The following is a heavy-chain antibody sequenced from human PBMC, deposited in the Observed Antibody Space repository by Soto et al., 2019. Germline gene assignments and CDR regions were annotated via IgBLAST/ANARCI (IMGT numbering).Heavy chain of an antibody. Sequence: QVQLVQSGADVQRPGSSVRVSCKASGDTFNFYTINWVRQAPGKGLQWMGRINPILSMSNYAPRFQGSVTMTADKSTSTAYMELSSLRSEDTAMYYCATSYGSGYRAFDSWGQGALVTVSS. V-gene: IGHV1-69*02. J-gene: IGHJ4*02. CDR1: GDTFNFYT. CDR3: ATSYGSGYRAFDS. CDR2: INPILSMS. D-gene: IGHD3-10*01.